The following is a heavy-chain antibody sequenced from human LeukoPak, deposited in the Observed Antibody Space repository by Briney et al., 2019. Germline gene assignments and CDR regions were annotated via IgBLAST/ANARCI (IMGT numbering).Heavy chain of an antibody. D-gene: IGHD3-22*01. CDR1: GFTFSSYG. V-gene: IGHV3-30*03. CDR3: ARMDSSGWN. CDR2: ISYDGSNK. J-gene: IGHJ4*02. Sequence: GRSLRLSCAASGFTFSSYGMHWVRQAPGKGLEWVAVISYDGSNKYYADSVKGRFTISRDNAKNSLYLQMNSLRAEDTALYYCARMDSSGWNWGQGTLVTVSS.